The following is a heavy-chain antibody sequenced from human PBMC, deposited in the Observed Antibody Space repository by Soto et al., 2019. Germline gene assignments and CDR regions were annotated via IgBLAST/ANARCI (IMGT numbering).Heavy chain of an antibody. CDR1: GFTFSTYW. V-gene: IGHV3-7*01. CDR2: IKEDGGEI. J-gene: IGHJ4*02. CDR3: ERDRGWLTFDY. Sequence: GGSLRLSCAASGFTFSTYWMTWVRQAPGKGLEWVANIKEDGGEIYYVDSVRGRFTISRDNARNSLYLQMNSLRADDTAMYYCERDRGWLTFDYWGQGILVTVSS. D-gene: IGHD6-19*01.